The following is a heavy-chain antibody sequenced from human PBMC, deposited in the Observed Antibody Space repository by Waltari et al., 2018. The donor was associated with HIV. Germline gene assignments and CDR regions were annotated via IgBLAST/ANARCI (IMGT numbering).Heavy chain of an antibody. CDR1: GFPFSSYP. Sequence: EVQLLESGGGLVQSGGSLRVSCAASGFPFSSYPMSWVRQAPGKGLEWVSGISSGGESTYYADSVKGRFTISRDNSKNTLYLQMNSLRAEDTAVYYCANSLGRIVDYWGQGTLVTVSS. V-gene: IGHV3-23*01. D-gene: IGHD2-15*01. J-gene: IGHJ4*02. CDR3: ANSLGRIVDY. CDR2: ISSGGEST.